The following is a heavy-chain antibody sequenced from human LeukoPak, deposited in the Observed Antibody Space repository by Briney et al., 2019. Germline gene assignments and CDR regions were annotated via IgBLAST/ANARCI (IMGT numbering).Heavy chain of an antibody. CDR3: AKQENYYDSSGYCC. Sequence: GGSLRLSCAASGFTFSSYAMSWVRQAPGKGLEWVSAISGSGGSTYYADSVKGRFTISRDNSKNTLYLQMNSLRAEDTAVYYCAKQENYYDSSGYCCWGQRTLVTVSS. CDR2: ISGSGGST. V-gene: IGHV3-23*01. CDR1: GFTFSSYA. J-gene: IGHJ4*02. D-gene: IGHD3-22*01.